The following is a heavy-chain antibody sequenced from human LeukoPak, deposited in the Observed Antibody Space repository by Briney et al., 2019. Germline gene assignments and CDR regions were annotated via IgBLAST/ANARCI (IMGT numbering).Heavy chain of an antibody. CDR3: ARVEQSGCPDY. J-gene: IGHJ4*02. D-gene: IGHD6-19*01. V-gene: IGHV1-2*02. Sequence: ASVKVSCKTSGYTFTGYYMHLVRQAPGQGLEWMGWINPNSGDTHYAQKFQGRVTMTRDTSISTAYMELSRLRSDDTAVYYCARVEQSGCPDYWGQGTLVTVSS. CDR1: GYTFTGYY. CDR2: INPNSGDT.